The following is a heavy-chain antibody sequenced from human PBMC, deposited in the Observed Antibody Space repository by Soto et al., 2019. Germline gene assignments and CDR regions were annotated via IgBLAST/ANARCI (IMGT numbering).Heavy chain of an antibody. CDR2: XSXXXGNX. J-gene: IGHJ4*02. CDR1: GYTFTSYG. V-gene: IGHV1-18*01. Sequence: XVKVSCKASGYTFTSYGISWVRQAPGQXXXXXXXXSXXXGNXXYEXXXXXXVKXXXXXXXSKAYMELRRLRSDDTAVYYCARDSPPVDYWGQGTLVTVYS. CDR3: ARDSPPVDY.